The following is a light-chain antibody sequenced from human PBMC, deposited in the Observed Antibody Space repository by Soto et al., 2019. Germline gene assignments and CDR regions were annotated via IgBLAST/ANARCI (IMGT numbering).Light chain of an antibody. CDR3: QQYQNWAPIS. CDR1: QSVRSN. Sequence: EVVKAHRPATLSVSSRERVTLSCRASQSVRSNLAWYQQKPGQSPRLLIYGASTRATGIPARFSGSGSGTEFTLTISSLQSEDFAVSYCQQYQNWAPISFGHGTRLEIK. V-gene: IGKV3-15*01. J-gene: IGKJ5*01. CDR2: GAS.